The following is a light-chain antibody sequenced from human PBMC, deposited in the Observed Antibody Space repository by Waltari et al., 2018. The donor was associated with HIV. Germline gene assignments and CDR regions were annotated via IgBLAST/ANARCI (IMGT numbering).Light chain of an antibody. J-gene: IGLJ2*01. CDR2: SDD. V-gene: IGLV1-44*01. CDR1: ASNIGHNP. CDR3: AAWNDRLNNSIVSGGSVI. Sequence: QSVLTQPPSVSGTPGQTVTIPCSGSASNIGHNPVNWYRQLPGAAPKLLIHSDDQRPSGVPERFFGSKFRTSASLAISGLQSDDEADYYCAAWNDRLNNSIVSGGSVIFGGGTKLTVL.